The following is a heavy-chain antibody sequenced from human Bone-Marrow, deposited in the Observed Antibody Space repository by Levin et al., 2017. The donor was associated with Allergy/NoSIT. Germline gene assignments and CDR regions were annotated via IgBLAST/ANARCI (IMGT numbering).Heavy chain of an antibody. V-gene: IGHV1-3*04. D-gene: IGHD1-26*01. CDR1: GYTFSSYA. J-gene: IGHJ3*02. CDR2: INTGNSSP. CDR3: ARDSVGVSRAFDM. Sequence: ASVKVSCKASGYTFSSYAMHWVRQAPGQGLEWMGWINTGNSSPRYSQKFQGRVTITRDTSARTVYMELSSLRSEDTAVYYCARDSVGVSRAFDMWGQGTRVNVS.